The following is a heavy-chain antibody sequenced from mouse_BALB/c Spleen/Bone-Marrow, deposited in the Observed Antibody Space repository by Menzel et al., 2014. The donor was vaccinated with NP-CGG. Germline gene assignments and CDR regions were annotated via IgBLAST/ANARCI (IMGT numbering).Heavy chain of an antibody. CDR3: ARGLLQYYYAMDY. CDR2: IDSANGNT. CDR1: GFNIIDTY. V-gene: IGHV14-3*02. Sequence: EVQVVECGAVVVKAGASDKLARTASGFNIIDTYMHWVKQRPEQGLARVGGIDSANGNTKYDPKFQSKATITADTSSNTASLQLSSLTSEDTAVYYCARGLLQYYYAMDYWGQGTSVTVSS. D-gene: IGHD2-3*01. J-gene: IGHJ4*01.